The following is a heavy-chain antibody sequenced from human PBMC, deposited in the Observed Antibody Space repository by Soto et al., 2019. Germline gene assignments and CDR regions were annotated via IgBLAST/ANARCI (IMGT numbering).Heavy chain of an antibody. V-gene: IGHV2-5*02. J-gene: IGHJ4*02. CDR2: IYWDDDM. CDR3: AHSHPYYFDY. CDR1: GFSLSTSGVG. Sequence: QITLKESGPTLVKPTQTLTLTCTFSGFSLSTSGVGVGWIRQPPGKALEWLALIYWDDDMRYSPSLKSRLTITKDNSKNQVVLTMTNMDPVDTATSYCAHSHPYYFDYWGQGTLVTVSS.